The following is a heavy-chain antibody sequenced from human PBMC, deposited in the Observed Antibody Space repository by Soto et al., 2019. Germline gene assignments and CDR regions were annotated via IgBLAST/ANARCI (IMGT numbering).Heavy chain of an antibody. V-gene: IGHV2-5*02. CDR1: GFSLTTSGVG. Sequence: QITLNESGPTQVKPRQTLTLTCTFSGFSLTTSGVGVGWIRQSPGKAPEWLALIYWADVKRYSPSLKSRLTLTKDTSKNQVVLPMADLDPADIATYYCAHRVLRTVFGLITTTAIYFDFWGQGTPVAVSS. CDR2: IYWADVK. D-gene: IGHD3-3*01. J-gene: IGHJ4*02. CDR3: AHRVLRTVFGLITTTAIYFDF.